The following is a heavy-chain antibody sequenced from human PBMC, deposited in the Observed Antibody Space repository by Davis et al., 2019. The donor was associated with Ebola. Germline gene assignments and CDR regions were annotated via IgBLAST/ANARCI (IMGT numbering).Heavy chain of an antibody. J-gene: IGHJ6*02. Sequence: PGGSLRLSCAASGFTFTSYAIHWVRQAPGKGLEWVVIISYDGSNKIYADSVKGRFTISRDNSKNTLYLQMNSLRAEDTAVYYCARRATLSYYALDVWGQGATVTVSS. CDR1: GFTFTSYA. CDR3: ARRATLSYYALDV. V-gene: IGHV3-30*04. CDR2: ISYDGSNK. D-gene: IGHD5-12*01.